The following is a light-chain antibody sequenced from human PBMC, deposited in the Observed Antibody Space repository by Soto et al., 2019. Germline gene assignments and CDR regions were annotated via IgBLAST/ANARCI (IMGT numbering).Light chain of an antibody. CDR1: QRISSW. Sequence: DIQMTQSPSTLSASVGDRVTITCRASQRISSWLAWYQQKPGKAPKLLIYEASILKSGVPSRLSGSGSGTEFTLTISGLQADDFATYYCQHFLSYPLTFGGGTKVDI. CDR3: QHFLSYPLT. V-gene: IGKV1-5*03. J-gene: IGKJ4*01. CDR2: EAS.